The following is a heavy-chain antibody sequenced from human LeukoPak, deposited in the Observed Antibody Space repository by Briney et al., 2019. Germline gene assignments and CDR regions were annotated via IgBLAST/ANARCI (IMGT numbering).Heavy chain of an antibody. D-gene: IGHD6-19*01. J-gene: IGHJ6*02. Sequence: PGGSLRLSCAASGFTFSDYYMSWIRQAPGKGLGWVSYISSSSSYTNYADSVKGRFTISRDNAKNSLYLQMNSLRAEDTAVYYCARVSVAVAGTGAYYGMDVWGQGTTVTVSS. CDR3: ARVSVAVAGTGAYYGMDV. CDR2: ISSSSSYT. CDR1: GFTFSDYY. V-gene: IGHV3-11*05.